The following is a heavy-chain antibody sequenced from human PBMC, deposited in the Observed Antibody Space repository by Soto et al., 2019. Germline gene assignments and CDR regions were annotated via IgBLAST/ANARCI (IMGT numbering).Heavy chain of an antibody. V-gene: IGHV4-4*02. CDR1: SGSISSSNW. CDR2: IYHSGST. J-gene: IGHJ5*02. D-gene: IGHD5-12*01. CDR3: ARRVASTPNCFDP. Sequence: QVQLQESGPGLVKPSGTLSLTCAVSSGSISSSNWWSWVRQPPGKGLEWIGEIYHSGSTNYNPSRKSRVSIAVDKSTNQYSLKLSAVTAADTAVYYCARRVASTPNCFDPWGQGTLVTVSS.